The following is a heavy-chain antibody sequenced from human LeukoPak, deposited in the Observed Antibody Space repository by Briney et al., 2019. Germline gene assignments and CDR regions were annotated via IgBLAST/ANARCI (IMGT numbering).Heavy chain of an antibody. CDR1: GGSISSYY. D-gene: IGHD3-3*01. CDR2: IYYSGST. CDR3: ARDAAAIFGVVFFGAFDI. V-gene: IGHV4-59*01. J-gene: IGHJ3*02. Sequence: PSETLSLTCTVSGGSISSYYWSWIRQPPGKGLEWIGYIYYSGSTNYNPSLKSRVTISVDTSKNQFSLKLSSVTAADTAVYYCARDAAAIFGVVFFGAFDIWGQGTMVTVSS.